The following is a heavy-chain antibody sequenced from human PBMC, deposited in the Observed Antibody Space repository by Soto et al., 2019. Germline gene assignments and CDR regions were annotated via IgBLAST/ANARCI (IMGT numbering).Heavy chain of an antibody. Sequence: SETLSLTCTVSGGSISSSSYYWGWIRQPPGKGLEWIGSIYYSGSTYYNPSLKSRVTISVDTSKNQFSLKLSSVTAADTAVYYCARHDSLRGSGLYYSAQRTAVPVSS. CDR3: ARHDSLRGSGLYY. D-gene: IGHD2-8*02. CDR1: GGSISSSSYY. CDR2: IYYSGST. V-gene: IGHV4-39*01. J-gene: IGHJ4*02.